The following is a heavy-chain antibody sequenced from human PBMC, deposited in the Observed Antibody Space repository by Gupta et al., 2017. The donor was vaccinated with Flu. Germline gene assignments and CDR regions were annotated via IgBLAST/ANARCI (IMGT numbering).Heavy chain of an antibody. CDR3: ARSGNSLKYYYSMDV. V-gene: IGHV4-59*01. J-gene: IGHJ6*03. Sequence: WSWIRQSPGKGLEWIGYIFHNGNSNYNPSLKSRVSISVDTSDNQFSLRLSSVTAEDTAVYYCARSGNSLKYYYSMDVWGKGATVTVSS. D-gene: IGHD1-26*01. CDR2: IFHNGNS.